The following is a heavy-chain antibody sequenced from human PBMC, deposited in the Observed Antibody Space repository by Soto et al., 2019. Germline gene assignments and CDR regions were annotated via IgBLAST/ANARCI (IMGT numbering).Heavy chain of an antibody. Sequence: EVQLLESGGGLVQPGGSLRLSCAASGFTFSSYAMSWVRQAPGKGLEWVSAISGSGGSTYYADSVKGRFTISRDNSKNTLYLQMNSLRAEDTAVYYCAKALRDIVVVPAAAGGDLGYYYYGMDVWGQGTTVTVSS. D-gene: IGHD2-2*01. CDR1: GFTFSSYA. CDR3: AKALRDIVVVPAAAGGDLGYYYYGMDV. J-gene: IGHJ6*02. V-gene: IGHV3-23*01. CDR2: ISGSGGST.